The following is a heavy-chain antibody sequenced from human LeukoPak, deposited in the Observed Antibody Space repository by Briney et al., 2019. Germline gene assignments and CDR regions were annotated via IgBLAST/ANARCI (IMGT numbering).Heavy chain of an antibody. CDR1: GFTFSHYS. CDR2: ISSGSNYI. J-gene: IGHJ4*02. Sequence: PGGSLRLSCAASGFTFSHYSMNWVRQAPGKGLEWVSSISSGSNYIYYADSVKGRLTISRDSANNSLYLQMNSLRAEDTAVYYCARVYSANGYGSGYYDYWGQGTLVTVSS. CDR3: ARVYSANGYGSGYYDY. V-gene: IGHV3-21*01. D-gene: IGHD1-26*01.